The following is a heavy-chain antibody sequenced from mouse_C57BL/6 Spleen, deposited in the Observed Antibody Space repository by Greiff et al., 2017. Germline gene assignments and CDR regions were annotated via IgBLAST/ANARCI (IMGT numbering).Heavy chain of an antibody. CDR1: GFTFSDYY. V-gene: IGHV5-16*01. Sequence: EVKVVESEGGLVQPGSSMKLSCTASGFTFSDYYMAWVRQVPEKGLEWVANINYDGSSTYYLDSLKSRFIISRDTAKNILYLQMSSLKSEDTATYYCARGDGYYDYYAMDYWGQGTSVTVSA. D-gene: IGHD2-3*01. CDR2: INYDGSST. CDR3: ARGDGYYDYYAMDY. J-gene: IGHJ4*01.